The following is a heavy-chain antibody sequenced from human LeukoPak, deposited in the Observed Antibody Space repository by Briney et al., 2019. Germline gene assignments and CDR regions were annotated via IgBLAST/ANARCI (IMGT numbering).Heavy chain of an antibody. Sequence: ASVKVSCKASGYXFTSYGISWVRQAPGQGLEWMGRISAYNGNTNYAQKLQGRVTMTTDTSTSTAYMELRSLRSDDTAVYYCARWEPPRKTNYYDSSGYYSRDFDYWGQGTLVTVSS. CDR2: ISAYNGNT. D-gene: IGHD3-22*01. J-gene: IGHJ4*02. CDR3: ARWEPPRKTNYYDSSGYYSRDFDY. V-gene: IGHV1-18*01. CDR1: GYXFTSYG.